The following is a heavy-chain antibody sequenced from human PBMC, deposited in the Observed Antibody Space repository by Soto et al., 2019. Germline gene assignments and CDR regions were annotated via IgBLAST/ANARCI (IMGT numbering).Heavy chain of an antibody. CDR2: ISSDGNDK. CDR1: GFTFSSNG. J-gene: IGHJ4*02. CDR3: AKGTHRARQYFDY. V-gene: IGHV3-30*18. Sequence: QVQLVESGGGVVQPGRSLTLSCAASGFTFSSNGMHWVRQAPGKGLEWVAAISSDGNDKYYGDSVKGRFTISRDNSKNTLYLQMNSLRTEDTAVYYCAKGTHRARQYFDYWGQGILVTVSS. D-gene: IGHD5-12*01.